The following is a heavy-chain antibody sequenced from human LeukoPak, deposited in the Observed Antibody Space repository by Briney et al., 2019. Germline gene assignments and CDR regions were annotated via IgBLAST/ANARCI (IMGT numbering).Heavy chain of an antibody. Sequence: KPSETLSLTCTVSGDSIGSSSYYWAWIRRPPGKGLEWIGSIYYSGSTYYTPSLKSRVSISVDKTKNQFSLRLTSVTAADTAVYYCASSKEVDPFDIWGQGTMVTVSS. CDR3: ASSKEVDPFDI. CDR2: IYYSGST. J-gene: IGHJ3*02. CDR1: GDSIGSSSYY. V-gene: IGHV4-39*07.